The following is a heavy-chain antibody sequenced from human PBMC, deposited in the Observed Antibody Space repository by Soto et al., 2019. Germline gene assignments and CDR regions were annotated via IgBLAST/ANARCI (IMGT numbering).Heavy chain of an antibody. V-gene: IGHV1-69*08. D-gene: IGHD2-15*01. CDR1: GGTFSSYT. Sequence: QVQLVQSGAEVKKPGSSVKVSCKASGGTFSSYTISWVRQAPGQGLEWMGRIIPILGIANYAQKSQGRVTSTADKPTSTADMELSSLRSEDTAVYYCARDGEHGSGGSCYDYWGQGTLVTVSS. CDR3: ARDGEHGSGGSCYDY. CDR2: IIPILGIA. J-gene: IGHJ4*02.